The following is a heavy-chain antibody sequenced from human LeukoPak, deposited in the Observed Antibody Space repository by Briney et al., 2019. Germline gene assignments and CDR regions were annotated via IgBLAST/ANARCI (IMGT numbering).Heavy chain of an antibody. V-gene: IGHV1-2*06. CDR3: AREGVDYGDYSY. D-gene: IGHD4-17*01. CDR2: INPNSGGT. Sequence: ASVTVSCKASGYTFTGYYMHWVRQAPGQGLEWMGRINPNSGGTNYAQKFQGRVTMTRDTSISTAYMELSRLRSDDTAVYYCAREGVDYGDYSYWGQGTLVTVSS. CDR1: GYTFTGYY. J-gene: IGHJ4*02.